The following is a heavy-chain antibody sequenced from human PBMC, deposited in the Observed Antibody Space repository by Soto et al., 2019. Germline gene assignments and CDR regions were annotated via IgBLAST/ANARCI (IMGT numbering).Heavy chain of an antibody. Sequence: EVQLVESGGGLVQPGKSLRLSCAASGFTFCTYSMNWVRQAPGKGLEWVSYISSSSSTIYYADSVKGRFTISRDNAKNSLYLQMNSLRDEDTAVFYCARTSSGSYYNVWNYFDYWGQGILVTVSS. CDR3: ARTSSGSYYNVWNYFDY. CDR1: GFTFCTYS. D-gene: IGHD3-10*01. J-gene: IGHJ4*02. CDR2: ISSSSSTI. V-gene: IGHV3-48*02.